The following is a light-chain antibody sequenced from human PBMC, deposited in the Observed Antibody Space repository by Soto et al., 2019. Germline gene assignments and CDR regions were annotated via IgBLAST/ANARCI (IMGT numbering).Light chain of an antibody. CDR3: SSFSGSNNFPYV. Sequence: QSALTQPPSASGSPGQSVTISCTGTSSDVGAYDYVSWYQQHPGKAPKLMIYGINRRPSGVPDRFSGSKSANTASLTVSVLQAEDEADYYCSSFSGSNNFPYVFGTGTKLTVL. J-gene: IGLJ1*01. CDR1: SSDVGAYDY. CDR2: GIN. V-gene: IGLV2-8*01.